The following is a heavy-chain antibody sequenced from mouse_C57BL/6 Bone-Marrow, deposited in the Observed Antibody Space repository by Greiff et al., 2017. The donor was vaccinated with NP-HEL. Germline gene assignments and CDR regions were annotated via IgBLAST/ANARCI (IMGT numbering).Heavy chain of an antibody. CDR1: GYTFTSYG. J-gene: IGHJ1*03. Sequence: VKLVESGAELARPGASVKLSCKASGYTFTSYGISWVKQRTGQGLEWIGEIYPRSGNTYYNEKFKGKATLTADKSSSTAYMELRSLTSEDSAVYFCARGPHYYGSSYGYFDVWGTGTTVTVSS. CDR2: IYPRSGNT. CDR3: ARGPHYYGSSYGYFDV. V-gene: IGHV1-81*01. D-gene: IGHD1-1*01.